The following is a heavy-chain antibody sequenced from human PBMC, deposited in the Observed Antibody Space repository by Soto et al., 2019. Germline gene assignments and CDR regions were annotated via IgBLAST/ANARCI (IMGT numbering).Heavy chain of an antibody. J-gene: IGHJ5*02. Sequence: GASVKVSCKASGGTFSSYAISWVRQAPGQGLEWMGWISPYFGNANYAQKLQGRVTMTTDTSTSTAYMELRSLRSDDTAVYYCARANRQTQDWFDPWGQGTLVTVSS. CDR3: ARANRQTQDWFDP. CDR1: GGTFSSYA. CDR2: ISPYFGNA. V-gene: IGHV1-18*01.